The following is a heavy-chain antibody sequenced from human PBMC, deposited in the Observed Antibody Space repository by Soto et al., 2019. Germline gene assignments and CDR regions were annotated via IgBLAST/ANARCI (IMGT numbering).Heavy chain of an antibody. J-gene: IGHJ4*02. D-gene: IGHD6-6*01. Sequence: SETLSLTCTVSGGSISSSSYYWGWIRQPPGKGLEWIGSIYYSGSTYYNPSLKSRVTISVDTSKNQFSLKLSSVTAADTAVYYCARHVKAARLFDYWGQGTLVTVSS. CDR1: GGSISSSSYY. CDR2: IYYSGST. V-gene: IGHV4-39*01. CDR3: ARHVKAARLFDY.